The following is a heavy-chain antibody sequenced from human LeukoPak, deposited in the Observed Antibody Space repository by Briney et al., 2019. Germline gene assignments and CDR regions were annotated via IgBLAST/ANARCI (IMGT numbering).Heavy chain of an antibody. CDR1: GFTFSSYG. CDR3: ARDRSGYDKFDH. Sequence: PGRSLRLSCAASGFTFSSYGMHWVRQAPGKGLEWVSSISSSSSYIYYADSVKGRFTISRDNAKNSLYLQMNSLRAEDTAVYYCARDRSGYDKFDHWGQGTLVTVSS. CDR2: ISSSSSYI. D-gene: IGHD5-12*01. V-gene: IGHV3-21*01. J-gene: IGHJ4*02.